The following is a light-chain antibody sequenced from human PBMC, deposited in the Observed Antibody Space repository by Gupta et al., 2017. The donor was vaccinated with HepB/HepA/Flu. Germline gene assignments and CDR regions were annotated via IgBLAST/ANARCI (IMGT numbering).Light chain of an antibody. J-gene: IGKJ2*04. V-gene: IGKV1-5*03. Sequence: DTQMTQSPSTLSASVGDRVTITCRASQNIKSWLAWYQQKPGKAPKRLINKATTLESGVPSRFSGSGCGTEFTLTISGRQPDDSAAYYCQEYNAYSRCSFGQGTKLEIK. CDR1: QNIKSW. CDR2: KAT. CDR3: QEYNAYSRCS.